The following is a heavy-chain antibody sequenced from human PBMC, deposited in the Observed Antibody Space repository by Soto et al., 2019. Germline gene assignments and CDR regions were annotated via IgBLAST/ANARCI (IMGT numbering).Heavy chain of an antibody. J-gene: IGHJ1*01. Sequence: QLQLQESGPGLVKPSETLSLTCTVSGGSISSYYWSWIRQPPGKGLEWIGYIYYSGSTNYNPSLTSRVTRSVATSKNQFSMKLSSVTAADTAVYYCASRTVSYDALKHWCQGTLVTVSS. V-gene: IGHV4-59*08. CDR1: GGSISSYY. D-gene: IGHD3-22*01. CDR2: IYYSGST. CDR3: ASRTVSYDALKH.